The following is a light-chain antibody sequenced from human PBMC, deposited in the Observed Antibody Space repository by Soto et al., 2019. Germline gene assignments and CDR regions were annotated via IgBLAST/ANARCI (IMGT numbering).Light chain of an antibody. Sequence: QSALTQPASVSGSPGQSITISCTGTSSDVGGYNYVSWYQQHPGKAPKLMIYEVINRPSGVSHRFSGSKSGNTASLTISGLAADDEDDYYCSSYTSTSTVVFGGGTKLTVL. CDR1: SSDVGGYNY. CDR2: EVI. J-gene: IGLJ3*02. CDR3: SSYTSTSTVV. V-gene: IGLV2-14*01.